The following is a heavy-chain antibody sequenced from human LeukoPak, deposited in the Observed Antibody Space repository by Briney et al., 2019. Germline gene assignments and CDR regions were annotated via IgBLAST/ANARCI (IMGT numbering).Heavy chain of an antibody. D-gene: IGHD3-9*01. CDR1: GYTFTNYV. Sequence: GASVKVSCKASGYTFTNYVMDWVRQAPGQGLEWMGWINTNTGIPTYAQDFTGRFVFSLDTSVSTACLQISSLKAEDTAVYYCARNREILTGYFDFDYWGQGTLVTVSS. J-gene: IGHJ4*02. V-gene: IGHV7-4-1*02. CDR2: INTNTGIP. CDR3: ARNREILTGYFDFDY.